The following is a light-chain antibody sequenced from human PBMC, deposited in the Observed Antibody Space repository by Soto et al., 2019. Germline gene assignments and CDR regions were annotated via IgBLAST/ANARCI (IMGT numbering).Light chain of an antibody. V-gene: IGLV2-23*02. CDR3: CTRV. CDR1: SSDVATYNI. Sequence: QSALTQPASVYGSPGQSITISCTGNSSDVATYNIVSWYQQHPGTAPQLIIYEVTKRPSGVSTRSSGSQSGNTASLTISGLQADDEADYYCCTRVFGGGTKRTAL. J-gene: IGLJ3*02. CDR2: EVT.